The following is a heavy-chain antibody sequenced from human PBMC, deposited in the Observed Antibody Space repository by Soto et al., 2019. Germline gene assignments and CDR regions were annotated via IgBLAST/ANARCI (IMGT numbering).Heavy chain of an antibody. D-gene: IGHD3-9*01. CDR3: ARLAYFDWLSHYYYYYMDV. Sequence: GGSLRLSCAASGFTFSSYWMSWVRQAPEKGLEWVANIKQDGSEKYYVDSVKGRFTISRDNAKNSLYLQMNSLRAEDTAVYYCARLAYFDWLSHYYYYYMDVWGKGTTVTVSS. CDR1: GFTFSSYW. J-gene: IGHJ6*03. CDR2: IKQDGSEK. V-gene: IGHV3-7*01.